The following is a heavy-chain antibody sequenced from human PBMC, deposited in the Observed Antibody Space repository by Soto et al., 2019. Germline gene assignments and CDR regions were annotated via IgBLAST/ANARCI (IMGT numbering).Heavy chain of an antibody. D-gene: IGHD4-4*01. CDR1: GGSFSGYY. CDR3: ARGGGVDYMENWFDP. J-gene: IGHJ5*02. CDR2: INHSGST. Sequence: SETLSLTCAVYGGSFSGYYWSWIRQPPGKGLEWIGEINHSGSTNYNPSLKSRVTISIDTSKNQISLKLSSVTAADTAVYYCARGGGVDYMENWFDPWGQGTLVTVSS. V-gene: IGHV4-34*01.